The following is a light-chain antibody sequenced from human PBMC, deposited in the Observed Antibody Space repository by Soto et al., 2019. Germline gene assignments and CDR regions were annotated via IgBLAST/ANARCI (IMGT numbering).Light chain of an antibody. CDR1: SGDVGFYDY. CDR2: DVN. Sequence: QSALAQPRSVSGSPGQSVTISCTGSSGDVGFYDYVSWYQQHPGKAPKLMIYDVNKRPSGVPDRFSGSKSGRTASLTISGLQAEDEADYYCSSYAGSYTLGVFGTGTKLTVL. CDR3: SSYAGSYTLGV. V-gene: IGLV2-11*01. J-gene: IGLJ1*01.